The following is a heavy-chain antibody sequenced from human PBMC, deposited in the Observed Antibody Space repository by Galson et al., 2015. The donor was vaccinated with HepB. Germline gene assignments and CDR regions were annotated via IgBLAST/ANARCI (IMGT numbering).Heavy chain of an antibody. CDR3: ASGIYSSGWYVDY. D-gene: IGHD6-19*01. J-gene: IGHJ4*02. CDR2: TNAGNGNT. Sequence: SVKVSCKASGYTFTSYAMHWVRQAPGQRLEWMGWTNAGNGNTKYSQKFQGRVTITRDTSASTAYMELSSLRSEDTAVYYCASGIYSSGWYVDYWGQGTLVTVSS. CDR1: GYTFTSYA. V-gene: IGHV1-3*01.